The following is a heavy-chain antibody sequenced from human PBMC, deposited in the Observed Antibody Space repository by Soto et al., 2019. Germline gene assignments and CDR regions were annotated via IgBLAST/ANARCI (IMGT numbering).Heavy chain of an antibody. J-gene: IGHJ4*02. D-gene: IGHD3-3*01. V-gene: IGHV3-48*01. CDR3: ARDRKAFWSGYSDY. CDR1: GFTFSSYS. CDR2: ISSSSSTI. Sequence: GGSLRLSCAASGFTFSSYSMNWVRQAPGKGLEWVSYISSSSSTIYYADSVKGRFTISRDNAKNSLYLQMNSLRAEDTAVYYCARDRKAFWSGYSDYWGQGTLVTVSS.